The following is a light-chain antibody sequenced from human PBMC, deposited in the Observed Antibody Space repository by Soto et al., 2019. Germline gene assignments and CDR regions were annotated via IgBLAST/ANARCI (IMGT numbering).Light chain of an antibody. CDR3: QQYNNWPPWT. CDR1: QSVSSN. Sequence: EIVMTQSPATLSVSPGERATLSCRASQSVSSNLAWYQQKPGQAPRLVIYGASTRATGIPARFSGSGSGTEFNLTISSLQSEDFAVYYCQQYNNWPPWTFGQGTKVEIK. CDR2: GAS. V-gene: IGKV3-15*01. J-gene: IGKJ1*01.